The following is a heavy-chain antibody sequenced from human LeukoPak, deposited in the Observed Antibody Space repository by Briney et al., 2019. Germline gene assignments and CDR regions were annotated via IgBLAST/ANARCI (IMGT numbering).Heavy chain of an antibody. J-gene: IGHJ3*01. V-gene: IGHV3-7*01. CDR1: GFGFSSYW. CDR3: AREDYYGSGNYVAWGGAFDV. CDR2: IKHDGSEK. Sequence: PGGSLRLSCEASGFGFSSYWRTWVRQTPGKGLEWVANIKHDGSEKYYLYYVKGRYTISRDNAKISVYLQMNSLRAEDTAVYYCAREDYYGSGNYVAWGGAFDVWGQGTTVIVSS. D-gene: IGHD3-10*01.